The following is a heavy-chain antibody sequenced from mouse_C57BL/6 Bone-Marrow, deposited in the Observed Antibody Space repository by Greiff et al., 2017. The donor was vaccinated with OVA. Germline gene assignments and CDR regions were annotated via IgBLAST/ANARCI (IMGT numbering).Heavy chain of an antibody. J-gene: IGHJ4*01. V-gene: IGHV5-9-1*02. CDR3: TMLLDAMDY. CDR1: GFTFSSYA. D-gene: IGHD2-1*01. CDR2: ISSGGVYI. Sequence: EVQGVESGEGLVKPGGSLKLSCAASGFTFSSYAMSWVRQTPDKRLEWVAYISSGGVYIYYADTVKGRFNISRDNARNTLYLHMSSLKSEATAMYYCTMLLDAMDYWGQGASVTVSS.